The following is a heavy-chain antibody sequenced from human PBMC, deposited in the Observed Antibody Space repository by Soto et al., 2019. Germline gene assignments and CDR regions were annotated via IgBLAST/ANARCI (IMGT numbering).Heavy chain of an antibody. CDR3: AKDLGWLVRGVFDY. CDR1: GFTFSSYA. CDR2: ISGSGGST. J-gene: IGHJ4*02. D-gene: IGHD6-19*01. Sequence: EVQLLASGGGLVQPGGSLRLSCAASGFTFSSYAMSWVRQAPGKGLEWVSAISGSGGSTYYADSVKGRFTISRDNSKNTLYLQMNSLRAEERAVYDSAKDLGWLVRGVFDYWGQGTMVTLSS. V-gene: IGHV3-23*01.